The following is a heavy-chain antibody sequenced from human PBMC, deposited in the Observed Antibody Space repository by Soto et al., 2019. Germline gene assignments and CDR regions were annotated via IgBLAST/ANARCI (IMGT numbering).Heavy chain of an antibody. V-gene: IGHV1-46*01. D-gene: IGHD6-13*01. Sequence: SVKVSCKASGYTFTSYYRHWVRQAPGQGLEWMGIINPSGGSTSYAQKFQGRVTMTRDTSTSTVYMELSSLRSEDTAVYYCAREPGAAAAGIYYYGMDVWGQGTTVTVSS. CDR2: INPSGGST. CDR3: AREPGAAAAGIYYYGMDV. CDR1: GYTFTSYY. J-gene: IGHJ6*02.